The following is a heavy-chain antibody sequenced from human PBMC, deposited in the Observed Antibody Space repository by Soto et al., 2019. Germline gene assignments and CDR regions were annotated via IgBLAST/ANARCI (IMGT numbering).Heavy chain of an antibody. D-gene: IGHD1-26*01. J-gene: IGHJ4*02. Sequence: GGSLRLSCAASGFDFIRNWMHWVRQAPGKGLVWVSRINPEETTTTYADPVKGRFTISRDNALGTLYLQMNSLRVEDTAVYYCTRDTFGARDYWGQGTLVTVSS. CDR3: TRDTFGARDY. V-gene: IGHV3-74*01. CDR1: GFDFIRNW. CDR2: INPEETTT.